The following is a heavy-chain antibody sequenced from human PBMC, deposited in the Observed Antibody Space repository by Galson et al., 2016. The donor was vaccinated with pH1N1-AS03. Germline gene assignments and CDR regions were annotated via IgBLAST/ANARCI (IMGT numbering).Heavy chain of an antibody. Sequence: PALVKPTQSLTLTCTFSGFSLRTSGMGVGWIRQSPGAALEWLAPIYWNDDERYTPSLKNRLTIAKDASKNQVVLTMTNMDPVDTATYYCARGILANYDFWSGPFNWFDPWGQGILVTVS. CDR3: ARGILANYDFWSGPFNWFDP. D-gene: IGHD3-3*01. CDR1: GFSLRTSGMG. CDR2: IYWNDDE. J-gene: IGHJ5*02. V-gene: IGHV2-5*01.